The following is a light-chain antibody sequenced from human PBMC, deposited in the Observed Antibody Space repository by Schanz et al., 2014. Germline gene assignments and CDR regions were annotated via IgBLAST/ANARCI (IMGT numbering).Light chain of an antibody. Sequence: DIQMTQSPSSLSASVGDRVTITCQASQDISNYLNWYQQKPGKAPKVLVYAASTLQSGVPSRFRGSGSGTDFTLTISSLQPEDFATYYCQQLNSYPALTFGGGTKVEIK. CDR1: QDISNY. CDR2: AAS. V-gene: IGKV1-9*01. CDR3: QQLNSYPALT. J-gene: IGKJ4*01.